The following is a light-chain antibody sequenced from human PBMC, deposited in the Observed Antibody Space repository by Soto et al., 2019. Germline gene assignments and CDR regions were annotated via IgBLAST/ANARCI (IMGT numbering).Light chain of an antibody. CDR2: DAS. CDR3: QQRSNSPPHT. J-gene: IGKJ5*01. V-gene: IGKV3-11*01. CDR1: QSVSSY. Sequence: EIVLTQSPATLSLSPGERATLSCRASQSVSSYLAWYQQKPGQAPRLLIYDASNRATGIPARFSGSGSGTDFTLTISSLEPEDFAVYYCQQRSNSPPHTFGQGTRLEIK.